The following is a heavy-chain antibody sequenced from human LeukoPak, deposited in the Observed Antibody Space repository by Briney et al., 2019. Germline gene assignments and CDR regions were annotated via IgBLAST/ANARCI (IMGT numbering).Heavy chain of an antibody. D-gene: IGHD3-10*02. CDR1: GYMFTNYG. J-gene: IGHJ4*02. CDR2: ISPSSGGT. Sequence: GASVTVSCKASGYMFTNYGISWVRQAPGQGLEWMGWISPSSGGTNYAQKFQGRVTMTRDTSTGTAYMELSRLRSDDTAMYYCARDVLTTFGYFSAADDFWGQGTLVTVSS. V-gene: IGHV1-2*02. CDR3: ARDVLTTFGYFSAADDF.